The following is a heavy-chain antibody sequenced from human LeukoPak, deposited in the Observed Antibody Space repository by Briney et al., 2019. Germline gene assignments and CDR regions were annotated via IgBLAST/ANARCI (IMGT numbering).Heavy chain of an antibody. J-gene: IGHJ3*02. V-gene: IGHV1-3*01. D-gene: IGHD3-16*02. CDR2: INAGNGNT. Sequence: GASVKVSCKASGYTFTSYAMHWVRQAPGQRLEWMGWINAGNGNTKYSQKFQGRVTITRDTSASTAYMELSSLRSEDTAVYYCARERGGIMITFGGVIVRDAFDIWGQGTVVTVSS. CDR1: GYTFTSYA. CDR3: ARERGGIMITFGGVIVRDAFDI.